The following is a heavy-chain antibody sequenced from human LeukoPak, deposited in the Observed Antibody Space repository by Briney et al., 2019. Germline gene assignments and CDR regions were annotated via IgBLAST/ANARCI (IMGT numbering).Heavy chain of an antibody. CDR1: GGSFSGYY. CDR2: INHSGST. D-gene: IGHD5-12*01. Sequence: SETLSLTCAVYGGSFSGYYWSWIRQPPGKGLEWIGEINHSGSTNYNPSLKSRVTISVDPSKNQFSLKLSSVTAADTAVYYCASLLNVAGYSGYDSDYWGQGTLVTVS. J-gene: IGHJ4*02. V-gene: IGHV4-34*01. CDR3: ASLLNVAGYSGYDSDY.